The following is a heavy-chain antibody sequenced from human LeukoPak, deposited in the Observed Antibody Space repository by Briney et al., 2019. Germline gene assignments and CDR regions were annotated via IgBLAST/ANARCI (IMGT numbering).Heavy chain of an antibody. D-gene: IGHD6-13*01. J-gene: IGHJ5*02. CDR2: ISHSGRTI. V-gene: IGHV3-48*03. Sequence: GGSLRLSCAASGFTFSNYELNWVRQAPGKGLEWVSYISHSGRTIYYADSVKGRFTISRDNAKNSLYLQMDSLRAEDTAVYYCARGVGSSWPGWFDPWGQGTLVTVSS. CDR1: GFTFSNYE. CDR3: ARGVGSSWPGWFDP.